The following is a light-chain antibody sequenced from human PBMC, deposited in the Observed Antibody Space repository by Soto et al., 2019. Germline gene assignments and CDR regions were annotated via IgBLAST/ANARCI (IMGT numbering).Light chain of an antibody. V-gene: IGLV1-44*01. J-gene: IGLJ3*02. CDR3: AAWDDSLNGRV. CDR2: SNN. Sequence: QSVLTQPPSASGTRGQRVTISCSGSSSNIGSNTVNWYQQLPGTAPKLLIYSNNQRPSGVPDRFSGSKSGTSASLAFSGLQSEDEADYYCAAWDDSLNGRVFGGGTKLTVL. CDR1: SSNIGSNT.